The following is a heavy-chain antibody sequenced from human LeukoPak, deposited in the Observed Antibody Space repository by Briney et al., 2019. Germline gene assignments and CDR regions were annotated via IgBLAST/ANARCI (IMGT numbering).Heavy chain of an antibody. V-gene: IGHV1-2*02. CDR3: AVNYEFWSGYYTDLDY. Sequence: VASVKVSCKASGYTFTGYYMHWVRQAPGQGLEWMGWINPNSGGTNYAQKFQGRVTMTRDTSISTAYMELSRLRSDDTAVYYCAVNYEFWSGYYTDLDYWGQGTLVTVSS. D-gene: IGHD3-3*01. CDR2: INPNSGGT. J-gene: IGHJ4*02. CDR1: GYTFTGYY.